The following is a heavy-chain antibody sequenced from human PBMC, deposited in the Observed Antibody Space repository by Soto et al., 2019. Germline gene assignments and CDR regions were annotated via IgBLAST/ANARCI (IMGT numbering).Heavy chain of an antibody. CDR1: GFSLRDYH. D-gene: IGHD1-20*01. V-gene: IGHV3-11*06. Sequence: LRGSCAAYGFSLRDYHMRWVRQAPEKGLEFLSYNNDNDYTNYADTVKVRFTISRDNAKLTVFLQMNSLRGEYTAVYYCSKGAYNGNDSDCWGQGTLVTVSS. J-gene: IGHJ4*02. CDR3: SKGAYNGNDSDC. CDR2: NNDNDYT.